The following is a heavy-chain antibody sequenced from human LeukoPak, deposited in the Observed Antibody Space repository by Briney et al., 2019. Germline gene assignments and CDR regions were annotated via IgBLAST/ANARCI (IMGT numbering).Heavy chain of an antibody. CDR1: GFSFSTYD. Sequence: GGSLRLSCAASGFSFSTYDMTWVRQAPGKGLEWVSAVISNVGSTYYADSVKGRFTISRDNSKNTLYVQMNSLRAEDTAIYYCTKGAWLDDWGQGTQVTVSS. CDR3: TKGAWLDD. V-gene: IGHV3-23*01. D-gene: IGHD3-16*01. CDR2: VISNVGST. J-gene: IGHJ4*02.